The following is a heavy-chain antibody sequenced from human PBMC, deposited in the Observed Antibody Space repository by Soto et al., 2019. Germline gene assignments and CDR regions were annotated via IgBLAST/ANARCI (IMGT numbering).Heavy chain of an antibody. CDR3: EKDQSQWRDYYYMDV. Sequence: GGSLRLSCAASGFTFSSYAMSWVRQAPGKGLEWVSAISGSGGSTYYADSVKGRFTISRDNSKNTLYLQMNSLRAEDTAVYYCEKDQSQWRDYYYMDVWGKGTTVTVSS. D-gene: IGHD6-19*01. V-gene: IGHV3-23*01. CDR2: ISGSGGST. J-gene: IGHJ6*03. CDR1: GFTFSSYA.